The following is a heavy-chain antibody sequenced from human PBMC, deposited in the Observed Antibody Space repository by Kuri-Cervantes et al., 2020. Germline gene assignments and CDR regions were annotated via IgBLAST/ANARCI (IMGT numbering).Heavy chain of an antibody. Sequence: SETLSLTCTVSGGSISSYYWSWIRQPPGKGLEWIGYIYYSGSTNYNPSLKSRVTISVDTSKNQFSLKLSSVTAADTAVYYCARGLHYDFWNGYYTPYGMDVWGQGTTVTVSS. CDR3: ARGLHYDFWNGYYTPYGMDV. J-gene: IGHJ6*02. V-gene: IGHV4-59*01. CDR1: GGSISSYY. CDR2: IYYSGST. D-gene: IGHD3-3*01.